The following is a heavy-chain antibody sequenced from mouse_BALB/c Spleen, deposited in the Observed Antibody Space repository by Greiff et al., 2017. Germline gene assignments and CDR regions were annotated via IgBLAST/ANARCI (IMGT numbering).Heavy chain of an antibody. CDR1: GFNIKDTY. V-gene: IGHV14-3*02. J-gene: IGHJ4*01. CDR3: ARFVPGAMDY. Sequence: VHVKQSGAELVKPGASVKLSCTASGFNIKDTYMHWVKQRPEQGLEWIGRIDPANGNTKYDPKFQGKATITADTSSNTAYLQLSSLTSEDTAVYYCARFVPGAMDYWGQGTSVTVSS. CDR2: IDPANGNT.